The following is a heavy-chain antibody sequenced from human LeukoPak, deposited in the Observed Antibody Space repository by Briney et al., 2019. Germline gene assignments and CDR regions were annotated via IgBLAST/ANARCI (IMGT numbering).Heavy chain of an antibody. D-gene: IGHD2-15*01. CDR3: VRVGRVAVGYNWFDP. V-gene: IGHV6-1*01. CDR2: TYYRSKWYN. Sequence: SQTLSLTCAISGDSVSSNSAAWNWIRQSPSRGLEWLGRTYYRSKWYNDYAVSVKSRITVNPDTSENQFSLQLNSVTPEDTAVYYCVRVGRVAVGYNWFDPWGQGTLVTVSS. CDR1: GDSVSSNSAA. J-gene: IGHJ5*02.